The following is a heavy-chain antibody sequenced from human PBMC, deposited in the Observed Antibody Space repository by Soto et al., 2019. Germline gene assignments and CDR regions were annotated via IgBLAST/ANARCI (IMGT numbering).Heavy chain of an antibody. J-gene: IGHJ4*02. D-gene: IGHD1-26*01. V-gene: IGHV4-59*01. CDR2: IHYSGSA. CDR3: ARDQNGSPHFDY. CDR1: GGSIGSYY. Sequence: SETLSLTCTVSGGSIGSYYWSWIRQPPGKGLEWIGYIHYSGSANYNPSLMSRVTISVDSSKNQFSLKLSSVTAADTAVYYCARDQNGSPHFDYWGQGTLVTVPS.